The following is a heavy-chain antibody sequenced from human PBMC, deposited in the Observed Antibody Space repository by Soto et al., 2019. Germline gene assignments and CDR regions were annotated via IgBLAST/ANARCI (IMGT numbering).Heavy chain of an antibody. Sequence: GGSLRLSCAASGFTFSSYGMHWVRQAPGKGLEWVAVTWYDGSNKYYADSVKGRFTISRDNSKNTLYLQMNSLRAEDTAVYYCARDRSPVTTVYYYYYGMDVWGQGTTVTVSS. CDR1: GFTFSSYG. CDR2: TWYDGSNK. D-gene: IGHD4-17*01. CDR3: ARDRSPVTTVYYYYYGMDV. V-gene: IGHV3-33*01. J-gene: IGHJ6*02.